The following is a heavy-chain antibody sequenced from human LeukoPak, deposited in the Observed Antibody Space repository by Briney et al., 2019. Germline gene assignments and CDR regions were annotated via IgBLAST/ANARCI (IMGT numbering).Heavy chain of an antibody. CDR3: AKERPNFDDSSAYHPFDY. CDR2: IRYDGSNK. D-gene: IGHD3-22*01. Sequence: GGSLRLSCAASGFTFSSYGMHWVRQAPGKGLEWVAFIRYDGSNKYYADSVKGRFTISRDNSKNTLYLQMNSLRAEDTAVYYSAKERPNFDDSSAYHPFDYWGQGTLVTVSS. J-gene: IGHJ4*02. CDR1: GFTFSSYG. V-gene: IGHV3-30*02.